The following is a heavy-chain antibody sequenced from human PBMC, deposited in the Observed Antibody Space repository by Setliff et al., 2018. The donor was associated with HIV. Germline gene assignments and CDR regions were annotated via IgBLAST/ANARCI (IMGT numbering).Heavy chain of an antibody. CDR3: AHRLVVRWYFDY. Sequence: SGPTLVNPTQTLTLTCTFSGFSLNTSGMAVGWIRQPPGKALEWLALIYWDDDKRYSPSLKSRPTITKDTSKNQVVLTMTNLDPVDTATYFCAHRLVVRWYFDYWGQGTLVTVSS. J-gene: IGHJ4*02. D-gene: IGHD3-22*01. CDR1: GFSLNTSGMA. V-gene: IGHV2-5*02. CDR2: IYWDDDK.